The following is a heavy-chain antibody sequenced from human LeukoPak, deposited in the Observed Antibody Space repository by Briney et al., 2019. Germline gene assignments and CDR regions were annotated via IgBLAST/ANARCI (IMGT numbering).Heavy chain of an antibody. CDR2: IYHSGST. CDR1: GYSISSGYY. D-gene: IGHD3-22*01. Sequence: SETLSLTCAVPGYSISSGYYWGWIRRPPGKGLEWIGSIYHSGSTYYNPTLKSRVTISVDTSKNQFSLKLSSVTAAGTAVYYCARHIDYYGSSGYFSWFDPWGRGTLVTVSS. J-gene: IGHJ5*02. CDR3: ARHIDYYGSSGYFSWFDP. V-gene: IGHV4-38-2*01.